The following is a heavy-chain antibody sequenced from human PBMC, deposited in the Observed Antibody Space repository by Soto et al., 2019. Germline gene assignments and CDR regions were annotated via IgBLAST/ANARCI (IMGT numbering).Heavy chain of an antibody. CDR1: GGSISSSSYY. CDR2: IYYSGST. CDR3: AREGGVGDKAFDI. V-gene: IGHV4-39*07. Sequence: SETLSLTCTVSGGSISSSSYYWGWIRQPPGKGLEWIGSIYYSGSTYYNPSLKSRVTISVDTSKNQFSLKLSSVTAADTAVYYCAREGGVGDKAFDIWGQGTMVTVSS. J-gene: IGHJ3*02. D-gene: IGHD2-21*01.